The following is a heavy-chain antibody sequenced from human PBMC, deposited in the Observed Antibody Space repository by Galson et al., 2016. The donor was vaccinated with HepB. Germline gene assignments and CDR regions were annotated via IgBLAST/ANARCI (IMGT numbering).Heavy chain of an antibody. CDR2: IIPVFGTT. CDR1: GGSISSYS. CDR3: ARGPVLSQDGSGTDYKYNWFDS. V-gene: IGHV1-69*13. J-gene: IGHJ5*01. Sequence: SVKVSCKASGGSISSYSVNWVRQAPGQGLEWMGGIIPVFGTTNYAQKFRGRVTITADASAKTVHMELNSLISEDSAVYYCARGPVLSQDGSGTDYKYNWFDSGVQVALITVSS. D-gene: IGHD3-10*01.